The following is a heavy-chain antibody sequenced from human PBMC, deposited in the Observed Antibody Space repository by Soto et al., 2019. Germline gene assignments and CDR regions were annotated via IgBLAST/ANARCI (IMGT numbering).Heavy chain of an antibody. J-gene: IGHJ6*02. Sequence: GESLKISCKGSGYSFTSYWISWVRQMPGKGLEWMGRIDPSDSYTNYSPSFQGHVTISADKSISTAYLQWSSLKASDTAMYYCASPSSTSSYYYGMDVWGQGTTVTVSS. CDR2: IDPSDSYT. CDR3: ASPSSTSSYYYGMDV. V-gene: IGHV5-10-1*01. D-gene: IGHD2-2*01. CDR1: GYSFTSYW.